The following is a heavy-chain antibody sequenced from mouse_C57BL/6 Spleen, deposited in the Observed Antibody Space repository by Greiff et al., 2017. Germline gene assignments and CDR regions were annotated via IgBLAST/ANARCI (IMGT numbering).Heavy chain of an antibody. D-gene: IGHD1-1*01. CDR2: INPYNGGT. V-gene: IGHV1-19*01. J-gene: IGHJ1*03. Sequence: EVQLQQSGPVLVKPGASVKMSCKASGYTFTDYYMNWVKQSHGKSLEWIGVINPYNGGTSYNQKFKGKATLTVDKSSSTAYMELNSLTSEDSAVYYCARKDTTVVPYWYCDVWGTGTTVTVSS. CDR1: GYTFTDYY. CDR3: ARKDTTVVPYWYCDV.